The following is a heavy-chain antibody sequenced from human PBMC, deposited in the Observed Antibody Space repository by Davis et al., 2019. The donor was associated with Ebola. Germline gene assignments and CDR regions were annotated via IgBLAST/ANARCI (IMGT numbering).Heavy chain of an antibody. CDR1: GFAFSNHN. CDR3: ARETPISSRSDW. Sequence: GESLKISCTASGFAFSNHNMDWVRQAPGKGLEWVSSITTNGWSTYYADSAKGRFIISRDNAKNSLFLQMHSLRGDDTAVYFCARETPISSRSDWWGQGTLVTVSS. D-gene: IGHD2-2*01. CDR2: ITTNGWST. V-gene: IGHV3-48*01. J-gene: IGHJ4*02.